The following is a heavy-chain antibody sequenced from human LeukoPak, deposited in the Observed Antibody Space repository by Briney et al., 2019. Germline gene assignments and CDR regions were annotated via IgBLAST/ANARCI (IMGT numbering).Heavy chain of an antibody. J-gene: IGHJ6*03. Sequence: PSETLSLTCTVSGGSISSYYWSWIRQPAGKGLEWIGRIYTSGSTNYNPSLKSRVTMSVDTSKNQFSLKLSSVTAADTAVYYCARGVDSSSWYGYYYYYMDVWGKGTTVTVSS. D-gene: IGHD6-13*01. V-gene: IGHV4-4*07. CDR3: ARGVDSSSWYGYYYYYMDV. CDR2: IYTSGST. CDR1: GGSISSYY.